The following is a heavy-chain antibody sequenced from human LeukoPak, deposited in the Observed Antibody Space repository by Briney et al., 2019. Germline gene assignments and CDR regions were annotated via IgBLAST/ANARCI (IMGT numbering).Heavy chain of an antibody. Sequence: ASVKVSCKASGYTFTSYGISWVRQAPGQGPEWMGWIAVYNGDTKFLQKFQGRVTLTTDASTNTAYMELRSLTSDNTAVYYCARQAGYSTGWYGGYYFDHWGQGTPVTVSA. J-gene: IGHJ4*02. CDR3: ARQAGYSTGWYGGYYFDH. D-gene: IGHD6-19*01. CDR2: IAVYNGDT. V-gene: IGHV1-18*01. CDR1: GYTFTSYG.